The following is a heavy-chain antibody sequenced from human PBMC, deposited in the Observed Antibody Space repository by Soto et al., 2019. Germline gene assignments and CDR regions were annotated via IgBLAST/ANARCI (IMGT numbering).Heavy chain of an antibody. D-gene: IGHD2-2*01. CDR2: ISGSGSGT. J-gene: IGHJ4*02. CDR3: AKDRVQDCTSISCYRGGDS. Sequence: VQLLESGGGLVQPGGSLRLSCVASGFNFNFYAMSWVRQAPGKGLEWVSAISGSGSGTFYSDSVKGRFTISRDNSKNTLYLDISGLRPEDAAVYYCAKDRVQDCTSISCYRGGDSWGQGTLVTVS. CDR1: GFNFNFYA. V-gene: IGHV3-23*01.